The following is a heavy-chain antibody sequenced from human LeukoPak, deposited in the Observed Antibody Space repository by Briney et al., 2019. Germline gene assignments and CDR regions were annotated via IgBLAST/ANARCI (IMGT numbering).Heavy chain of an antibody. CDR2: INAGNGNT. Sequence: ASVKVSCKASGYTFTSYAMHWVRQAPGQRLEWMGWINAGNGNTKYSQKFQGRVTITRDTSASTAYMELSSLRSEDTAVYYCARDQSSMIPVTDWGQGTLVTVSS. CDR3: ARDQSSMIPVTD. CDR1: GYTFTSYA. D-gene: IGHD3-22*01. V-gene: IGHV1-3*01. J-gene: IGHJ4*02.